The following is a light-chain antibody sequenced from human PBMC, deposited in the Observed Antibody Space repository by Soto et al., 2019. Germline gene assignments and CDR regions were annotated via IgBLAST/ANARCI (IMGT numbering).Light chain of an antibody. CDR3: SSKRDSSTLFV. CDR1: SSDVGAYNY. CDR2: EVT. Sequence: QSVLTQPAPVSGSPGQSITISCTGTSSDVGAYNYVSWYQHHPGKVPKLLIYEVTNRPSGVSDRFSGSKSGNTASLTISGPQAEDEADYYCSSKRDSSTLFVFGTGTKVTVL. V-gene: IGLV2-14*01. J-gene: IGLJ1*01.